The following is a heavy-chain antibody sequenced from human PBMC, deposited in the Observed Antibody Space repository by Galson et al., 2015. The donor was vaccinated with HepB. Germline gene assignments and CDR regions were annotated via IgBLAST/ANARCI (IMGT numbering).Heavy chain of an antibody. CDR1: GYTFTSYG. CDR2: ISAYNGNT. V-gene: IGHV1-18*04. CDR3: ARELPVLLWFGELTTYYYNGMDV. D-gene: IGHD3-10*01. J-gene: IGHJ6*02. Sequence: SVKVSCKASGYTFTSYGISWVRQAPGQGLEWMGWISAYNGNTNYAQKLQGRVTMTTDTSTSTAYMELRSLRSDDTAVYYCARELPVLLWFGELTTYYYNGMDVWGQGTTVTVSS.